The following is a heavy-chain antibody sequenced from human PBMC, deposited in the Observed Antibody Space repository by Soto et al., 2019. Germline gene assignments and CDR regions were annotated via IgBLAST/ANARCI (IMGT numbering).Heavy chain of an antibody. CDR3: ARVAWRYGGKYYFDS. CDR1: GGSFSGYY. CDR2: INHSVST. D-gene: IGHD5-18*01. J-gene: IGHJ4*01. V-gene: IGHV4-34*01. Sequence: PXATLSLTCAVYGGSFSGYYWSWIRQPPGKGLEWIGEINHSVSTNYNPSLKSRVTISVDTSKNQFSLKLSPVTAADTAVYYCARVAWRYGGKYYFDSSGHGTLVT.